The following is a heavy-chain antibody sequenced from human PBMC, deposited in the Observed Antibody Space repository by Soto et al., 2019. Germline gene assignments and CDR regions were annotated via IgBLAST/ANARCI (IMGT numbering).Heavy chain of an antibody. CDR2: ISAYNGNT. CDR1: GYTFTSYG. D-gene: IGHD6-6*01. Sequence: ASVKVSCKASGYTFTSYGISWVRQAPGQGLEWMGWISAYNGNTNYAQKPQGRVTMTTDTSTSTAYMELSSLRSEDTAVYYCASGGYSSSYHYYYYGMDVWGQGTTVTVSS. J-gene: IGHJ6*02. V-gene: IGHV1-18*01. CDR3: ASGGYSSSYHYYYYGMDV.